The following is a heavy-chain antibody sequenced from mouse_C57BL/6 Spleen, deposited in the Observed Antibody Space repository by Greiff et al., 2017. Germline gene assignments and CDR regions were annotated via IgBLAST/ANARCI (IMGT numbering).Heavy chain of an antibody. V-gene: IGHV14-3*01. D-gene: IGHD1-1*01. Sequence: EVKLQESVAELVRPGASVKLSCTASGFNIKNTYMHWVKQRPEQGLEWIGRIDPANGNTKYAPKFQGKATITADTSSNTAYLQLSSLTSEDTAIYYCARASYGSSYDWYFDVWGTGTTVTVSS. J-gene: IGHJ1*03. CDR2: IDPANGNT. CDR3: ARASYGSSYDWYFDV. CDR1: GFNIKNTY.